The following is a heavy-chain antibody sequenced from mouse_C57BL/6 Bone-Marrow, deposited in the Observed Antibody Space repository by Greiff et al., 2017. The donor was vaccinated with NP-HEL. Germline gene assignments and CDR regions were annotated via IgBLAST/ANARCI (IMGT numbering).Heavy chain of an antibody. J-gene: IGHJ1*03. CDR2: IYPRSGNT. V-gene: IGHV1-81*01. CDR3: ARWAYYSNLWYFDV. D-gene: IGHD2-5*01. Sequence: QVQLQQSGAELARPGASVKLSCKASGYTFTSYGISWVKQRTGQGLEWIGEIYPRSGNTYYNEKFKGKATLTADKSSSTAYMELRSLTSEDSAVYFCARWAYYSNLWYFDVWGTGTTVTVSS. CDR1: GYTFTSYG.